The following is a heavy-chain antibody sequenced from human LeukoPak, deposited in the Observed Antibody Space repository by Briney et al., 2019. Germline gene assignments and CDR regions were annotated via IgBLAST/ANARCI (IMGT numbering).Heavy chain of an antibody. V-gene: IGHV3-30*18. CDR3: AKLAQGYGDYDFDY. J-gene: IGHJ4*02. Sequence: PGRSLRLSCAASGFTFSSHGMHWVRQAPGKGLEWVAVISYDGSNKYYADSVKGRFTISRDNSKNTLYLQMNSLRAEDTAVYYCAKLAQGYGDYDFDYWGQGTLVTVSS. CDR1: GFTFSSHG. CDR2: ISYDGSNK. D-gene: IGHD4-17*01.